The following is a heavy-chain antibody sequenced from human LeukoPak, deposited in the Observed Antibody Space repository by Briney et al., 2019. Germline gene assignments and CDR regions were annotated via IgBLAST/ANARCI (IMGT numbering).Heavy chain of an antibody. CDR2: MSGVGGST. J-gene: IGHJ4*02. CDR1: GFTFSTNA. Sequence: GGSLRLSCAASGFTFSTNAMSWVRQAPGKGLEWVSSMSGVGGSTYYADSVKGRFTISRDNSKNTLYLQMNSLRAVDTAVYYCAKMQGVVATYPTGNWGQGTLVTVSS. CDR3: AKMQGVVATYPTGN. V-gene: IGHV3-23*01. D-gene: IGHD3-3*01.